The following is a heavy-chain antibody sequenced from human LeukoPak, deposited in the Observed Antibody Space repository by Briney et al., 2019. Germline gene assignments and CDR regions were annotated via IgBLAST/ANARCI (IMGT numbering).Heavy chain of an antibody. V-gene: IGHV1-18*01. J-gene: IGHJ4*02. D-gene: IGHD1-1*01. CDR2: ISAYNGNT. Sequence: GASVKVSCKASGYTFTSYGISWVRQAPGQGLEWMGWISAYNGNTNYAQKFQGRVTITADKSTSTAYMELSSLRSEDTAVYYCALPWNDEGWYYFDYWGQGTLVTVSS. CDR1: GYTFTSYG. CDR3: ALPWNDEGWYYFDY.